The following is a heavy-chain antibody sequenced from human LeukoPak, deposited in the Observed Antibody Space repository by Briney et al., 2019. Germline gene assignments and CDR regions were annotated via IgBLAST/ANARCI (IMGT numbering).Heavy chain of an antibody. Sequence: GGSLRLSCAASGFTFSSYGMHWVRQAPGKGLEWVAVIPYDGSNKYYADSVKGRFTISRDNSKNTLYLQMNSLRAEDTAVYYCAKRLSEYSGYDSDAFDIWGQGTMVTVSS. CDR2: IPYDGSNK. CDR3: AKRLSEYSGYDSDAFDI. V-gene: IGHV3-30*18. D-gene: IGHD5-12*01. CDR1: GFTFSSYG. J-gene: IGHJ3*02.